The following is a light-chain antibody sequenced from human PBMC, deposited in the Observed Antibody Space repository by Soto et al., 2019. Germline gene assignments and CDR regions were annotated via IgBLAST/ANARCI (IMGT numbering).Light chain of an antibody. CDR1: QSVSSY. V-gene: IGKV3-11*01. CDR3: QQRSNWPST. Sequence: EIVLTQSPATLSLSPGDRATLSCWASQSVSSYLAWYQQKPGQAPRLLIYDASNRATGIPARFSGSGSGTDFTLTITTLEPEDFAVYYCQQRSNWPSTFGGGTKVEIK. CDR2: DAS. J-gene: IGKJ4*01.